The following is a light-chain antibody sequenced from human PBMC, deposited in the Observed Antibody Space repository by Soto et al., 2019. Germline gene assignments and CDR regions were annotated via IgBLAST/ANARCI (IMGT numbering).Light chain of an antibody. V-gene: IGKV3-20*01. CDR3: QQYGSSPRT. CDR2: DAS. Sequence: EIVLTQSPGTLSLSPGERATLSCRASQSLSSSQLAWYQQKPGQAPRLLIHDASSRATGISGRFTGSGSGTDFTLTITTLEPEDFAVYYCQQYGSSPRTFGLGTKVDI. J-gene: IGKJ1*01. CDR1: QSLSSSQ.